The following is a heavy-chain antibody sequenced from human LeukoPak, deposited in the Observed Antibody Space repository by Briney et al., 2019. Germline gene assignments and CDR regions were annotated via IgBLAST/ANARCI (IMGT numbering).Heavy chain of an antibody. J-gene: IGHJ4*02. CDR3: ARGWGSSGRTFDY. V-gene: IGHV3-30*03. CDR1: GFTFSSYG. CDR2: ISYDGSNK. D-gene: IGHD6-19*01. Sequence: GRSLRLSCAASGFTFSSYGMHWVRQAPGKGLEWVAVISYDGSNKYYADSVKGRFTISRDNAKNSVYLQMNSLRPEDTAVYYCARGWGSSGRTFDYWGQGTLVTVSS.